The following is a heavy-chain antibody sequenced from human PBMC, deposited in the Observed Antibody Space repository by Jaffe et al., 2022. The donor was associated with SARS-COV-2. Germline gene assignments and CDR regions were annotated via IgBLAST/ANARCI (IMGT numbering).Heavy chain of an antibody. D-gene: IGHD3-16*01. V-gene: IGHV4-34*01. Sequence: QVQLQQWGAGLLKPSETLSLTCAVYGGSFSGYYWSWIRQPPGKGLEWIGEINHSGSTNYNPSLKSRVTISVDTSKNQFSLKLSSVTAADTAVYYCARNSNLRGSLTFGGAGDYWGQGTLVTVSS. CDR3: ARNSNLRGSLTFGGAGDY. CDR2: INHSGST. J-gene: IGHJ4*02. CDR1: GGSFSGYY.